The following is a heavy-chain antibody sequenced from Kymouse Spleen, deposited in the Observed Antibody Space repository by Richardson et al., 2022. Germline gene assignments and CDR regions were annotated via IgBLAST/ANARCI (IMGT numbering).Heavy chain of an antibody. V-gene: IGHV3-15*01. CDR2: IKSKTDGGTT. CDR1: GFTFSNAW. CDR3: TTDLWFGELDFDY. J-gene: IGHJ4*02. Sequence: EVQLVESGGGLVKPGGSLRLSCAASGFTFSNAWMSWVRQAPGKGLEWVGRIKSKTDGGTTDYAAPVKGRFTISRDDSKNTLYLQMNSLKTEDTAVYYCTTDLWFGELDFDYWGQGTLVTVSS. D-gene: IGHD3-10*01.